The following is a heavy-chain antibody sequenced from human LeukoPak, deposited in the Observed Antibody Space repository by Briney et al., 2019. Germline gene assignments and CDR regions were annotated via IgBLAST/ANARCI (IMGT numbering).Heavy chain of an antibody. CDR1: GFTFSSYE. CDR2: ISSSGSTI. D-gene: IGHD3-16*01. CDR3: ARDRPRGVFDY. V-gene: IGHV3-48*03. Sequence: GGSLRLSCAASGFTFSSYEMNWVRQAPGKGLEWVSYISSSGSTIYYADSVKGRFTISRDNAKNSLYLQVNSLRAEDTAVYYCARDRPRGVFDYWGQGTLVTVSS. J-gene: IGHJ4*02.